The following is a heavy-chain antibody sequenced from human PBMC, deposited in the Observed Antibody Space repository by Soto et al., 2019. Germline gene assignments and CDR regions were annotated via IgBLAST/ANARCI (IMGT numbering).Heavy chain of an antibody. CDR1: GGSFSGYY. D-gene: IGHD2-8*01. CDR3: ARLYCTNGVCYRSRNWFDL. J-gene: IGHJ5*02. CDR2: INHSGST. Sequence: PSETLSLTCAVYGGSFSGYYWSWIRQPPGKGLEWIGEINHSGSTNYNPSLKSRVTISVDTSKNQFSLKLSSVTAADTAVYYCARLYCTNGVCYRSRNWFDLWGQGTLVTVSS. V-gene: IGHV4-34*01.